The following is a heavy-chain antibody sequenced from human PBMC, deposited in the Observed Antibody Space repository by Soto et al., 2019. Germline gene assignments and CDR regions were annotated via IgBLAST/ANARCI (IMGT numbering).Heavy chain of an antibody. CDR2: ISKEGNK. V-gene: IGHV3-30-3*01. CDR1: GFIFSTYV. J-gene: IGHJ1*01. D-gene: IGHD3-22*01. CDR3: ATEDESSGHAGTLQH. Sequence: QVQLVESGGDVVQPGRSLRLSCAASGFIFSTYVMHWVRQAPGKGLEWVALISKEGNKQYADSVKDRFTVSRDNSKSNLNLEMNSLRVEDTATYYCATEDESSGHAGTLQHWGQGTLVSVSP.